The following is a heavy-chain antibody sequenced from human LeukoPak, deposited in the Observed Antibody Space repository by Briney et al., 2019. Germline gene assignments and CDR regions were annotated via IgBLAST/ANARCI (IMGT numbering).Heavy chain of an antibody. CDR3: ARIERDGSGKPPYYYYYMDV. CDR2: ISSSGYT. CDR1: GGSISSYH. V-gene: IGHV4-59*01. Sequence: PSETLSLTCSVSGGSISSYHWSWIRQPPGQGRECIGYISSSGYTNYNPSLQSRVTISLDRSKNQFSVKLTSVTAADTAVYYCARIERDGSGKPPYYYYYMDVWGKGTTVTVSS. J-gene: IGHJ6*03. D-gene: IGHD3-10*01.